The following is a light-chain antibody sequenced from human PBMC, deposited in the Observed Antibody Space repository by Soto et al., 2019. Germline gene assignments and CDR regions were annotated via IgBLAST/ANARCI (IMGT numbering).Light chain of an antibody. Sequence: EIVMTQSPATLSVSPGESATLSCRASQSVSSNLAWYQHKPGQAPRLLIYGASTRATGIPARFSGSGSGTEFALTISSLQSEYFAVYYCQQYNNWPPFTFGPGTKVDIK. J-gene: IGKJ3*01. V-gene: IGKV3-15*01. CDR1: QSVSSN. CDR2: GAS. CDR3: QQYNNWPPFT.